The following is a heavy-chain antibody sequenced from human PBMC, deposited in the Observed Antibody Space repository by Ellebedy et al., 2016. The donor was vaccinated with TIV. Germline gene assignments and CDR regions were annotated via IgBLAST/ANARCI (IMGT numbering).Heavy chain of an antibody. CDR2: INAGNGNT. D-gene: IGHD3-22*01. V-gene: IGHV1-3*01. J-gene: IGHJ5*02. Sequence: ASVKVSXXASGYTFTSSAMHWVRLAPGQRLEWMGWINAGNGNTKYSQKFQGRVTITRDTSASTAYMELSSLRSEDTAVYYSAREVVVITTGWFDPWGQGTLVTVSS. CDR1: GYTFTSSA. CDR3: AREVVVITTGWFDP.